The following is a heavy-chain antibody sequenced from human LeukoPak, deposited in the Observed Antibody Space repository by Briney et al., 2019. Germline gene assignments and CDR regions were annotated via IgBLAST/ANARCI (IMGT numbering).Heavy chain of an antibody. D-gene: IGHD3-10*01. CDR3: AKDEEGVDAFDI. Sequence: SGGSLRLSCAASGFTFSSYGMHWVRQAPGKGLEWVAVIWYDGSNSYYADSVKGRFTISRDNSRNTLYLQMNSLRDEDTAVYFCAKDEEGVDAFDIWRQGTMVTVSS. V-gene: IGHV3-33*06. J-gene: IGHJ3*02. CDR2: IWYDGSNS. CDR1: GFTFSSYG.